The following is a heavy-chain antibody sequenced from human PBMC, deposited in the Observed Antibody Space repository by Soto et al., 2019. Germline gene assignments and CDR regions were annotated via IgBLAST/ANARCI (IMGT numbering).Heavy chain of an antibody. CDR2: ISGSGGST. Sequence: GGSLRLSCAASGFTFSSYAMSWVRQAPGKGLEWVSAISGSGGSTYYADSVKGRLTNSRDNSKNTLYLQMNSLRAEDTAVYYCAKDTSSYSSGLLGAFDIWGQGTMVTVSS. J-gene: IGHJ3*02. CDR1: GFTFSSYA. D-gene: IGHD6-19*01. V-gene: IGHV3-23*01. CDR3: AKDTSSYSSGLLGAFDI.